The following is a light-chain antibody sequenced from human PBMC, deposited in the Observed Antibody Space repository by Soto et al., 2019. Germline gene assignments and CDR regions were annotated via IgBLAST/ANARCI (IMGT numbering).Light chain of an antibody. J-gene: IGLJ2*01. V-gene: IGLV4-69*01. Sequence: QPVLTQSPSASASLGASVRLTCTLNSGHNNYAIAWHQQQPEKGPRYLMTINSDGSHTKGDGIPDRFSGSNSGAERYLTISSLQSEDEADYYCQTWGTGIVIFGGRTKLTVL. CDR1: SGHNNYA. CDR2: INSDGSH. CDR3: QTWGTGIVI.